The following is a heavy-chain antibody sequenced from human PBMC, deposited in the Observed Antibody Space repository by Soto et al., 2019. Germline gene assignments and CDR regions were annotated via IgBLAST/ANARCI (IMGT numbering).Heavy chain of an antibody. J-gene: IGHJ4*02. V-gene: IGHV1-69*02. Sequence: QVQLVQSGAEVKKPGSSVKVSCKASGGTFSSYTISWVRQAPGQGLEWMGRIIPILGIANYAQKFQGRVTITADKSTSTAYMELSSLRSEDTAVYYCARNLGYCSSTSCSSDYWGQGTLVTVSS. CDR2: IIPILGIA. CDR1: GGTFSSYT. CDR3: ARNLGYCSSTSCSSDY. D-gene: IGHD2-2*01.